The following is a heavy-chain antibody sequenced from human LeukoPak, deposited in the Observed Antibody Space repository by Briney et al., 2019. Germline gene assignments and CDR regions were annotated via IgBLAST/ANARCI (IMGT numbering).Heavy chain of an antibody. CDR2: IIGNSGSI. CDR3: AKGPGWFGELWGYYFDY. CDR1: GLTLMILP. V-gene: IGHV3-9*01. Sequence: GGSLGPSGQASGLTLMILPRTWVRQPPGKALGWVPGIIGNSGSIGYADSVKGRFTISRDNAKNSLYLQMNSLRAEDTALYYCAKGPGWFGELWGYYFDYWGQGTLVTVSS. D-gene: IGHD3-10*01. J-gene: IGHJ4*02.